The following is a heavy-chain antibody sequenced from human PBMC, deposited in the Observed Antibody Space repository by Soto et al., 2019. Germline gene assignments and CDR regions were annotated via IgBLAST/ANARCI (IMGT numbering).Heavy chain of an antibody. CDR1: GFTVSSNY. Sequence: PGGSLRLSCAASGFTVSSNYMSWVRQAPGKGLEWVSVIYSGGRTEYADSVRGRFTISRDKSKNTLYLQMNSLRAEDTAVYYCARTDSSGFYSDYWGQGTLVTVSS. CDR2: IYSGGRT. V-gene: IGHV3-53*01. CDR3: ARTDSSGFYSDY. J-gene: IGHJ4*02. D-gene: IGHD3-22*01.